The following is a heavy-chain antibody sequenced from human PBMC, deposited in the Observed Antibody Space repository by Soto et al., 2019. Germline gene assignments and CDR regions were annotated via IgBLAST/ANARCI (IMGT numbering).Heavy chain of an antibody. J-gene: IGHJ4*02. D-gene: IGHD6-13*01. CDR2: IWSDGSNK. CDR3: ARIGSWALNFDY. Sequence: GGSLRLSCAASGFTFSTYHMHWVRQAPGKGLEWVAVIWSDGSNKYYADTVKGRFTISRDNSKNTLYLQMNSLRVEDTAVYYCARIGSWALNFDYWGQGTQVTVSS. V-gene: IGHV3-33*01. CDR1: GFTFSTYH.